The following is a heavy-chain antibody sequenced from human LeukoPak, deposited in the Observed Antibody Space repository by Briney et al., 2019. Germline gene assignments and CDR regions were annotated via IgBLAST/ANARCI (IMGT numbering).Heavy chain of an antibody. CDR2: ISWNSVSI. Sequence: PGGSLRLSCAASGITFDDYAMYWVRQGPGKGLEWVAGISWNSVSIGYADSVKGRFTIPRDNAKNSLYLQMNSLRNEDTALYYCAKELGGGSDGLDIWGQGTMVTVSS. D-gene: IGHD2-15*01. V-gene: IGHV3-9*01. CDR3: AKELGGGSDGLDI. J-gene: IGHJ3*02. CDR1: GITFDDYA.